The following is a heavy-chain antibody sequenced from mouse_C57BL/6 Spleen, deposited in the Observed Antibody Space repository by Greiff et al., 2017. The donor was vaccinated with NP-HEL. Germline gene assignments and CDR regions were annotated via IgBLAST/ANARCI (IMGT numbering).Heavy chain of an antibody. Sequence: QVQLQQPGAELARPGASVKLSCKASGYTFTSYGISWVKQRPGQGLEWIGEIYPRSGNTYYNEKFKGKATLTADKSSSTAYMELRSLTSEDSAVYFCARKGLITTVVAPWEWCFDVWGTGTTVTVSS. CDR3: ARKGLITTVVAPWEWCFDV. D-gene: IGHD1-1*01. J-gene: IGHJ1*03. CDR1: GYTFTSYG. V-gene: IGHV1-81*01. CDR2: IYPRSGNT.